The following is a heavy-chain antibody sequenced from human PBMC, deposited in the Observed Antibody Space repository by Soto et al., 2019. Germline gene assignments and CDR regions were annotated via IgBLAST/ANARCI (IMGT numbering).Heavy chain of an antibody. D-gene: IGHD5-18*01. CDR3: ARYIPGVRYYGMDV. CDR1: GFTFSSYA. CDR2: IGESGTPT. J-gene: IGHJ6*02. Sequence: EVQLLESGGGLVQPGGSLRLSCAASGFTFSSYAMKWVRQAPGKGLEWVSLIGESGTPTYYADSVKGRFTISRDNSGNTLFLEMYSRGAEDTAVYYCARYIPGVRYYGMDVWGQGTTVTVSS. V-gene: IGHV3-23*01.